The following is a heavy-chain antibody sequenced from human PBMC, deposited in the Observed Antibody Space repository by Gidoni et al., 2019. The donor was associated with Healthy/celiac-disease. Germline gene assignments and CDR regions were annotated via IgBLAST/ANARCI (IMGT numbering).Heavy chain of an antibody. Sequence: QVQLQESGPGLVKPSETLSLTCPVSGYSISGGYYWGWIRQPPGKGLEWIGSIYHSGSTYYNPSLQSRVTISVDTSKNQFSLKLSSVTAADTAVYYCARVSWELLHIDYWGQGTLVTVSS. CDR1: GYSISGGYY. V-gene: IGHV4-38-2*02. CDR2: IYHSGST. D-gene: IGHD1-26*01. J-gene: IGHJ4*02. CDR3: ARVSWELLHIDY.